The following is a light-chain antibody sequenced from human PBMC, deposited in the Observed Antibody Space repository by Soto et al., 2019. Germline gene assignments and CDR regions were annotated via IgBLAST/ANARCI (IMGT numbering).Light chain of an antibody. J-gene: IGKJ1*01. CDR2: GAS. Sequence: ENVLTQSPGTLSLSPGERATLSCRASQSVSSSYLAWYQQKPGQAPRLLIYGASSRATGIQDRFSGSGSGTDFTLTISRLEPEDFAVYYCQQYGSSPWTFGQGTKVEIK. CDR1: QSVSSSY. V-gene: IGKV3-20*01. CDR3: QQYGSSPWT.